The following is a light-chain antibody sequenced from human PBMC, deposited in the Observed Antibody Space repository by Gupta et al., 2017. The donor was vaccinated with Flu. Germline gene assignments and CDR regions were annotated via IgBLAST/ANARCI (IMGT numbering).Light chain of an antibody. CDR1: QSLLHRDGKTY. V-gene: IGKV2D-29*01. J-gene: IGKJ2*01. CDR3: RQSLQFPRT. CDR2: EVS. Sequence: VSPGHPASIARKSSQSLLHRDGKTYLYWYLQKPGQPPQLLIYEVSYRFSGVPDRFSGSGSGTDFTLRISRVEAEDVGVYYCRQSLQFPRTFGQGTKLEIK.